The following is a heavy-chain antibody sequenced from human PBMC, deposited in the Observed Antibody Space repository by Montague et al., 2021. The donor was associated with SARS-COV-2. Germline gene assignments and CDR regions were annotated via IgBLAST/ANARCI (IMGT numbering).Heavy chain of an antibody. CDR1: GGSFSDYY. CDR2: INHRGST. CDR3: ARGTPAITVLLVLIPTGGYDLDY. Sequence: SETLSLTCAVYGGSFSDYYWSWIRQPPGKGLEWIGEINHRGSTXXXASXXXQLTMSADTSKNQFSLTLSSVTAADTAVYFCARGTPAITVLLVLIPTGGYDLDYWGQGTLVTVSS. V-gene: IGHV4-34*01. J-gene: IGHJ4*02. D-gene: IGHD2-8*02.